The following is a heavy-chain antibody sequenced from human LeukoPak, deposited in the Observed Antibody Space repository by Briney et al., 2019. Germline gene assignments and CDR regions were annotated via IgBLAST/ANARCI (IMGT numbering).Heavy chain of an antibody. CDR1: GFTFSNTW. CDR2: IKSKTDGGTT. D-gene: IGHD6-19*01. J-gene: IGHJ6*03. CDR3: AKGSGWYNAGYMDV. V-gene: IGHV3-15*01. Sequence: GGSLRLSCAASGFTFSNTWMSWVRQAPGKGLEWVGRIKSKTDGGTTDYAAPVKGRFNISSDNSKNTLFLQMHSLRAEDTAVYYCAKGSGWYNAGYMDVWGKGTTVTVSS.